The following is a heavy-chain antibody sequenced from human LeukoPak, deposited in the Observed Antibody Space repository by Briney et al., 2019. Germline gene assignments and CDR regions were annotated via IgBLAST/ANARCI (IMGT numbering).Heavy chain of an antibody. CDR2: ISYSETT. CDR1: GGSISSFY. D-gene: IGHD5/OR15-5a*01. J-gene: IGHJ3*02. V-gene: IGHV4-59*01. Sequence: SETLSLTCTVSGGSISSFYWSWIRQPPGKGLEYIGYISYSETTSYNPSLKSRVTISVDTSKNQFSPKLTSVTAADTAVYYCARDKGLPQAFDIWGQGTMVTVSS. CDR3: ARDKGLPQAFDI.